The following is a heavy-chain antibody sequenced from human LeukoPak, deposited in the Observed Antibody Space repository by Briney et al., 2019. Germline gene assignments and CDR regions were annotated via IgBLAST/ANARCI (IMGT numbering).Heavy chain of an antibody. CDR2: IYPGDSDT. CDR1: GSSFTSKW. CDR3: ATHVGYGSSFDY. V-gene: IGHV5-51*01. Sequence: GESLKISCQGSGSSFTSKWIGGSRHVPGKGLEYMGIIYPGDSDTRYSPSFQGQVTISADKSIGTAYLQWSSLKASDTAMYYYATHVGYGSSFDYWGQGTLVTVSS. D-gene: IGHD3-10*01. J-gene: IGHJ4*02.